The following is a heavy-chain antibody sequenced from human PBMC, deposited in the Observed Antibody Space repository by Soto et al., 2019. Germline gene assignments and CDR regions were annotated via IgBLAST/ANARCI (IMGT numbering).Heavy chain of an antibody. J-gene: IGHJ3*02. CDR2: IYPGDSDT. CDR1: GYRFTNFW. V-gene: IGHV5-51*01. D-gene: IGHD1-26*01. Sequence: PGESLKISCTGSGYRFTNFWIGWVRQMPGKGLEWMGIIYPGDSDTTYGPSFEGQVTFSADRSTSTAYLEWSSLRASDTAMYYCAKTYSGDSNDAFDICGQGPLVTVSS. CDR3: AKTYSGDSNDAFDI.